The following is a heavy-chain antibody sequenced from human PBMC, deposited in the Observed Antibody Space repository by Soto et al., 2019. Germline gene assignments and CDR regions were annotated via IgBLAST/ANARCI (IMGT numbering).Heavy chain of an antibody. CDR3: AKIYDSSGYYYGPPDY. CDR2: ISGSGGST. J-gene: IGHJ4*02. CDR1: GFTFSSYA. D-gene: IGHD3-22*01. Sequence: GGSLRLSCAASGFTFSSYAMSWVRQAPGKGLEWVSAISGSGGSTYYADSVKGRFTISRDNSKNTLYLQMNSLRAEDTAVYYCAKIYDSSGYYYGPPDYWGQGTLVTVSS. V-gene: IGHV3-23*01.